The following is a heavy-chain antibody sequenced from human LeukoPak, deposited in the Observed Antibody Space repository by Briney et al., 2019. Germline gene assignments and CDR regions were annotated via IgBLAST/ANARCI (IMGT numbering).Heavy chain of an antibody. CDR3: TLHYGSGSLFWYYGMDV. CDR1: GFTFGDYA. CDR2: IRSKAYGGTT. D-gene: IGHD3-10*01. Sequence: GGSLRLSCTASGFTFGDYAMSWFRQAPGKGLEWVGFIRSKAYGGTTEYAASVKGRFTISRDDSKSIAYLQMNSLKTEDTAVYYCTLHYGSGSLFWYYGMDVWGQGTTVTVSS. J-gene: IGHJ6*02. V-gene: IGHV3-49*03.